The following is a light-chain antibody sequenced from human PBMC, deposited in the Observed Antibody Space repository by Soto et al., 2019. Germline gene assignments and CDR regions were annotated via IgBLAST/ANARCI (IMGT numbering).Light chain of an antibody. Sequence: QSVLTQSPSTSGTPGQRVTISCSGNTANIGKNYVYWYQQFPGTAPKLLIYSDNQRPSWVPDRFSVSKSDTSASLAISGLRSEDEAVYYCAAWDERMSGRVFGGGTKLTVL. V-gene: IGLV1-47*02. CDR3: AAWDERMSGRV. J-gene: IGLJ3*02. CDR1: TANIGKNY. CDR2: SDN.